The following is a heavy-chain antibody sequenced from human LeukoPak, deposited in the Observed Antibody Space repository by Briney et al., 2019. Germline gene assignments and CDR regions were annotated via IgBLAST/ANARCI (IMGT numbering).Heavy chain of an antibody. CDR3: ARAHLWSGSVNYYYYGMDV. D-gene: IGHD3-3*01. J-gene: IGHJ6*02. Sequence: GASVKVSCKASGGTFSSYAISWVRQAPGQGLEWMGGIIPIFGTANYAQKFQGRVTITADESTSTAYMELSSLRSEDTAVYYCARAHLWSGSVNYYYYGMDVWGQGTTVTVSS. CDR1: GGTFSSYA. CDR2: IIPIFGTA. V-gene: IGHV1-69*13.